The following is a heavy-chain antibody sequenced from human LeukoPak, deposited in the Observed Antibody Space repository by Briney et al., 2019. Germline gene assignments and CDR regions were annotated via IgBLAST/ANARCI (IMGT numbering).Heavy chain of an antibody. CDR2: INPNSGGT. CDR1: GYTFTGYY. CDR3: ALPLGYCSGGSCYDGVNWFDP. Sequence: ASVKVSCKASGYTFTGYYMHWVRQAPGQGLEWMGWINPNSGGTNYAQKFQGRVTMTRDTSISTAYMELSRLRSDDTAVYYCALPLGYCSGGSCYDGVNWFDPWGQGTLVTVSS. J-gene: IGHJ5*02. V-gene: IGHV1-2*02. D-gene: IGHD2-15*01.